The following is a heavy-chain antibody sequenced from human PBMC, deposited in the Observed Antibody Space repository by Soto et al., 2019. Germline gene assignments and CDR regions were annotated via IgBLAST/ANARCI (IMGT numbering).Heavy chain of an antibody. CDR2: IYHSGST. D-gene: IGHD1-26*01. CDR1: GGSISSSNW. CDR3: ARWSIVGANRFDY. V-gene: IGHV4-4*02. Sequence: SETLSLTCAVSGGSISSSNWWSWVRQPPGKGLEWIGEIYHSGSTNYNPSLKSRVTISVDKSKNQFSRKLSSVTAADTAVYYCARWSIVGANRFDYWGQGTLVTVSS. J-gene: IGHJ4*02.